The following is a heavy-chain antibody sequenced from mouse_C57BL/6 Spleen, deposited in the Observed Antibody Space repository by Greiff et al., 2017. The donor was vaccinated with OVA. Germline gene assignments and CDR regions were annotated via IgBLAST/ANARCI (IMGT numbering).Heavy chain of an antibody. CDR1: GFTFSSYA. V-gene: IGHV5-4*03. D-gene: IGHD2-5*01. CDR3: ARSYYSNNGGFDY. CDR2: ISDGGSYT. Sequence: EVKVVESGGGLVKPGGSLKLSCAASGFTFSSYAMSWVRQTPEKRLEWVATISDGGSYTYYPDNVKGRFTISRDNAKNNLYLQMIHLKSSDTAMDYCARSYYSNNGGFDYWGQGTLVTVSA. J-gene: IGHJ3*01.